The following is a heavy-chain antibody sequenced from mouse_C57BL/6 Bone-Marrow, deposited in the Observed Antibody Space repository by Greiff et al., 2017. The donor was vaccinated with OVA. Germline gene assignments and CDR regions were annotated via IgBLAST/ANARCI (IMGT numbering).Heavy chain of an antibody. J-gene: IGHJ2*01. Sequence: VQLQQSGPELVKPGASVKIPCKASGYTFTDYNMDWVKQSHGKSLEWIGDINPNNGGTIYNQKFKGKATLTVDKSSSTAYMELRSLTSEDTAVYYCARTQATSYYFDYWGQGTTLTVSS. V-gene: IGHV1-18*01. D-gene: IGHD3-2*02. CDR3: ARTQATSYYFDY. CDR2: INPNNGGT. CDR1: GYTFTDYN.